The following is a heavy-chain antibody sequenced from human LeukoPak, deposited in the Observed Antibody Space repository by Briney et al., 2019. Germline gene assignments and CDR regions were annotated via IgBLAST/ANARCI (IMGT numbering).Heavy chain of an antibody. D-gene: IGHD6-13*01. CDR3: AKGAAAGKVDWFDP. CDR2: ITGYGAT. CDR1: GFTFSSFA. V-gene: IGHV3-23*01. Sequence: GGSLRLSCAASGFTFSSFAMMWVRQAPGTGLQWVSTITGYGATFYADSVRGRFTIFRDTSMNTLFLQMNSLGAEDTAVYYCAKGAAAGKVDWFDPWGQGTLVTVSS. J-gene: IGHJ5*02.